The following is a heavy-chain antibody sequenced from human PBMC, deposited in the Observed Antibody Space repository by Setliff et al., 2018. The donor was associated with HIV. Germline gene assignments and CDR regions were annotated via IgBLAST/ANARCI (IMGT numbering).Heavy chain of an antibody. CDR2: IYPSGTT. J-gene: IGHJ4*02. D-gene: IGHD2-2*01. Sequence: PSETLSLTCSVSGDSMSSFSSYWGWIRQSPRKGLEWIGSIYPSGTTYYNPSLKSRVTISVDTSKNQFSLTLTSVTAADTAIFYCARHSGGDQLLREFDYWGQGTLVTVSS. V-gene: IGHV4-39*01. CDR3: ARHSGGDQLLREFDY. CDR1: GDSMSSFSSY.